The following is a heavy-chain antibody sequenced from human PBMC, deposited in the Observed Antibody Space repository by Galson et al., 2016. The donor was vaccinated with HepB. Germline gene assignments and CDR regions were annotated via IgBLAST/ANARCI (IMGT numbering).Heavy chain of an antibody. CDR1: GFSLNSYSVG. V-gene: IGHV2-5*02. J-gene: IGHJ6*02. CDR2: IYWDDDK. D-gene: IGHD3-10*01. Sequence: PALVKPTQTLTLTCTFSGFSLNSYSVGVGWMRQPPGKAPEWLALIYWDDDKGYSPSLESRLSITKDTSKNQVVLTLTNMDPVDTATYYCAHSRRIAMVRGATGYYNMDVWGQGTGVTVSS. CDR3: AHSRRIAMVRGATGYYNMDV.